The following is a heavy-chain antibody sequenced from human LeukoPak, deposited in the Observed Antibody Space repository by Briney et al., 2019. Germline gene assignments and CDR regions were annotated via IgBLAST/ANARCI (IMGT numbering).Heavy chain of an antibody. D-gene: IGHD6-13*01. CDR2: IYHSGST. Sequence: SETLSLTCTVSGYSISSGYYWGWIRQPPGKGLEWIGSIYHSGSTYYNPSLKSRVTISVDTSKNQFSLKLSSVTAADTAVYYCARGLAAPPWYYYYYMDVWGKGTTVTVSS. J-gene: IGHJ6*03. CDR1: GYSISSGYY. V-gene: IGHV4-38-2*02. CDR3: ARGLAAPPWYYYYYMDV.